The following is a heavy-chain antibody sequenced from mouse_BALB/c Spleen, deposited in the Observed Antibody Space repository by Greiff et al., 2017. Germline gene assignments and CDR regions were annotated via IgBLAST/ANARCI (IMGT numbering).Heavy chain of an antibody. Sequence: EVKLVESGGGLVQPGGSLKLSYAASGFTFSSYTMSWVRQTPEKRLEWVAYISNGGGSTYYPDTVKGRFTISRDNAKNTLYLQMSSLKSEDTAMYYCARHAYGSIYYFDDWGQGTTLTVSS. D-gene: IGHD1-1*01. J-gene: IGHJ2*01. CDR2: ISNGGGST. CDR3: ARHAYGSIYYFDD. V-gene: IGHV5-12-2*01. CDR1: GFTFSSYT.